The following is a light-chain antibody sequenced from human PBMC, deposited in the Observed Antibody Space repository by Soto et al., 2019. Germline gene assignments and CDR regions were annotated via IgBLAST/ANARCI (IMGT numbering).Light chain of an antibody. J-gene: IGKJ1*01. CDR1: QSVSNNY. Sequence: EIVLTQSPGTLSLSPGERATLSCRASQSVSNNYLAWYQQKPGQAPRLLIYGASNRATGIPDRFSGSGSGTDFTLTISRLEPEDLALYYCQQYGSSGTFGQGTKVEIK. CDR3: QQYGSSGT. V-gene: IGKV3-20*01. CDR2: GAS.